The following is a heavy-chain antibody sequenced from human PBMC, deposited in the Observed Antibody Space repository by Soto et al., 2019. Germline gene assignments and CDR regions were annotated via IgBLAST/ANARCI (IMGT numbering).Heavy chain of an antibody. V-gene: IGHV3-74*01. CDR2: IKGDGIST. CDR1: GFTFSSYW. Sequence: EVHLVESGGGLVQSGGSLRLSCAASGFTFSSYWMHWVRQAPGKGLVWVSRIKGDGISTNYADSVKGRFTISRDNAKDTVFLQMNGLSADDTAVYYCARGAMGNYYNDYWGQGTQVTVSS. J-gene: IGHJ4*02. D-gene: IGHD3-10*01. CDR3: ARGAMGNYYNDY.